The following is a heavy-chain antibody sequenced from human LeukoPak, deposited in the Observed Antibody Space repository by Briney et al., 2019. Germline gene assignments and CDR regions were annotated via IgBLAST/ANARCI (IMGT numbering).Heavy chain of an antibody. V-gene: IGHV4-39*01. J-gene: IGHJ3*02. CDR1: GGSISVTNYY. D-gene: IGHD1-26*01. CDR3: ARSWMVGEGALDI. Sequence: SETLSLXCIVSGGSISVTNYYWDWIRQPPGKGLEWIGSIYYSGNTYYNSHLRSRLTMSVDTSKEQFSLRLSSVTAADMALYYRARSWMVGEGALDIWGQGSMVSVSS. CDR2: IYYSGNT.